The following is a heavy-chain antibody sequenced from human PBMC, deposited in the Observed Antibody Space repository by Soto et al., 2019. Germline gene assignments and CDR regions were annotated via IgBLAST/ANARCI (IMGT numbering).Heavy chain of an antibody. V-gene: IGHV4-31*03. Sequence: SETLSLTCTVSGGSIRNGYYYWSWIRQLPGKGLEWIGNIYYIGTTSYNPSLRSRVTISIDTSKNQFSLKLRSVVAADTAIYYCGKNETTRPWFDPWGQGTLVTVYS. CDR1: GGSIRNGYYY. CDR2: IYYIGTT. J-gene: IGHJ5*01. D-gene: IGHD1-1*01. CDR3: GKNETTRPWFDP.